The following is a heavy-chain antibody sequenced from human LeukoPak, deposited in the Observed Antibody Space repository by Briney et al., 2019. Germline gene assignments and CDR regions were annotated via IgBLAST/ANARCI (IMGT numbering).Heavy chain of an antibody. D-gene: IGHD6-19*01. CDR2: ISGSGGST. CDR3: HGSVADTEGNY. V-gene: IGHV3-23*01. Sequence: PGGSLRLSCAASGFTVSSNYMSWVRQAPGKGLEWVSAISGSGGSTYYADSVKGRFTISRDNSKNTLYLQMNSLRAEDTAVHYCHGSVADTEGNYWGQGTLVTVSS. J-gene: IGHJ4*02. CDR1: GFTVSSNY.